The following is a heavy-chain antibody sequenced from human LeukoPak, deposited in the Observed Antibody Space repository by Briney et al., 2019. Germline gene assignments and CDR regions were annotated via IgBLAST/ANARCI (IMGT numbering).Heavy chain of an antibody. Sequence: SETLSLTCAVYGGSFSGYYWSWIGQPPGKGLEWIGEINHSGSTNYNPSLRSRVTISVDTSKNQFSLKLSSVTAADTANCARAVIVVAAATQRNWFDPWGQGTLVTVSS. J-gene: IGHJ5*02. CDR2: INHSGST. CDR1: GGSFSGYY. D-gene: IGHD2-15*01. CDR3: ARAVIVVAAATQRNWFDP. V-gene: IGHV4-34*01.